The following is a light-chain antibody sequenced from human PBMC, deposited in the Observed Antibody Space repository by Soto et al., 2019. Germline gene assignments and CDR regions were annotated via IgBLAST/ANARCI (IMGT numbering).Light chain of an antibody. CDR2: DAS. Sequence: DFQVTQSPSTLSASVGDRVTITCRASQSISSWLAWYQQKPGKAPKLLIHDASTLESGIPSRFSGSGSGTEFTLTISSLQPDDFATYYCQQYNSYWTFGQGTKVDIK. CDR1: QSISSW. V-gene: IGKV1-5*01. CDR3: QQYNSYWT. J-gene: IGKJ1*01.